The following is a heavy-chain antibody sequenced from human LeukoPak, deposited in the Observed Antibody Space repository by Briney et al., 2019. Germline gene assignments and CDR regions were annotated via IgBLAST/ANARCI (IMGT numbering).Heavy chain of an antibody. Sequence: GASVTVSCKASGYTFTGYYMHWVRQAPGQGLEWMGWINPNSGGTNYAQKFQGRVTMTRDTSISTAYMELSRLRSDDTAVYYCARSIRYCSSTSCFAWFDPWGQGTLVTVSS. J-gene: IGHJ5*02. CDR2: INPNSGGT. D-gene: IGHD2-2*01. CDR3: ARSIRYCSSTSCFAWFDP. CDR1: GYTFTGYY. V-gene: IGHV1-2*02.